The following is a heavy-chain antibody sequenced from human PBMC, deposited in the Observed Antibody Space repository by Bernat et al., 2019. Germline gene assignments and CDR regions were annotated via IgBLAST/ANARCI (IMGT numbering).Heavy chain of an antibody. D-gene: IGHD3-16*01. Sequence: QVQLVQSGAEVKKPGASVKVSCKASGYTFTGYYMHWVRQAPGQGLEWMGWINPNSGGTNYAQKFQGWVTRTRETSIRRAERELGRVRSDETAVYSGASGDAGVGGYYFDYWGQGTLVTVSS. V-gene: IGHV1-2*04. CDR3: ASGDAGVGGYYFDY. J-gene: IGHJ4*02. CDR2: INPNSGGT. CDR1: GYTFTGYY.